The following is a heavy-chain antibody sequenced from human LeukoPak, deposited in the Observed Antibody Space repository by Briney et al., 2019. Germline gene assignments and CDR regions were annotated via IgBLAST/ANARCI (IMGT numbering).Heavy chain of an antibody. V-gene: IGHV3-23*01. CDR3: AKDTRRTSGWYYFDS. CDR1: GFTFSNFD. D-gene: IGHD6-19*01. CDR2: ITNRGDGT. Sequence: GGSLRLSCTASGFTFSNFDMGWVRQAPGKGLEWVSAITNRGDGTYFADSVKGRVTISRDNSKDTLYLQLNSLRADDTAVYYCAKDTRRTSGWYYFDSWGQGTLVTVSS. J-gene: IGHJ4*02.